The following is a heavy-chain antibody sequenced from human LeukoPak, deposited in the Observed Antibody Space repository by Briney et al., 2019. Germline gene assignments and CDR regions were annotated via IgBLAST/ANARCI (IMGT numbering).Heavy chain of an antibody. CDR1: GFTFSDYY. D-gene: IGHD3-16*01. CDR3: AKADDYVWGSYIDY. CDR2: ISSSGSTI. Sequence: GGSLRLSCAASGFTFSDYYMSWIRQAPGKGLEWVSYISSSGSTIYYADSVKGRFTISRDNSKNTLYLQMNSLRAEDTAVYYCAKADDYVWGSYIDYWGQGTLVTVSS. J-gene: IGHJ4*02. V-gene: IGHV3-11*04.